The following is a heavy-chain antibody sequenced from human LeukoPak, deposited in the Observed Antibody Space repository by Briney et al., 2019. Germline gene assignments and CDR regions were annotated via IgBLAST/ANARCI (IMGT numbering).Heavy chain of an antibody. V-gene: IGHV3-21*01. Sequence: GGSLRLSCAASGFTFSSYSMNWVRQAPGKGLEWVSSISSSSSYIYYADSVKGRFTISRDNSKNTLYLQMNSLRAEDTAVYYCAKGTYGDYGQLDYWGQGTLVTVSS. CDR2: ISSSSSYI. CDR1: GFTFSSYS. CDR3: AKGTYGDYGQLDY. D-gene: IGHD4-17*01. J-gene: IGHJ4*02.